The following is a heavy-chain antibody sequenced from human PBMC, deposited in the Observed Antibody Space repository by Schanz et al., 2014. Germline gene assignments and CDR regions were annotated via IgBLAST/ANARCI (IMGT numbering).Heavy chain of an antibody. CDR1: GFTFSDYY. CDR2: ISDSGDST. D-gene: IGHD2-2*01. Sequence: QVQLVDSGGGLVKPGGSLRLSCAASGFTFSDYYMTWIRQAPGKGLEWVSAISDSGDSTHYADSVKGRFTISRDNAKNSLFLQMNRLSAEDTAVYYGAKVAPAATYLGSWGLGTLVTVSS. J-gene: IGHJ4*02. CDR3: AKVAPAATYLGS. V-gene: IGHV3-11*01.